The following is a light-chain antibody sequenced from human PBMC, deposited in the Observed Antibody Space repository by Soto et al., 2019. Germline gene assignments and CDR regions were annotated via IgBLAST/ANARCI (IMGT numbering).Light chain of an antibody. CDR2: VAS. J-gene: IGKJ4*01. CDR1: QSVNSY. CDR3: QHSYSTPPLT. V-gene: IGKV1-39*01. Sequence: DIQMTQSPSSLSASVGDRVTITCRASQSVNSYLNWYQQKPGKAPKLLMYVASSLQSGVPSRFSGSGSGTDFTLTISSLQPEDCATYYCQHSYSTPPLTFGGGTKVEI.